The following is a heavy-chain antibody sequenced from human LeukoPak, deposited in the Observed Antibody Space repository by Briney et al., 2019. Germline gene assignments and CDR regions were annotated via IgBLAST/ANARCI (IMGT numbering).Heavy chain of an antibody. V-gene: IGHV4-39*01. CDR3: ARVRDYGSVSRRAFDV. J-gene: IGHJ3*01. CDR2: IYYSGST. D-gene: IGHD3-10*01. CDR1: GGPISSAGDY. Sequence: KPSETLSLTCTVSGGPISSAGDYWVWIRQPPGKGLEWIGNIYYSGSTYYNLSLKSRITISVDTSKNRFSLMLSSGTAADTAVYFCARVRDYGSVSRRAFDVWGQGTLVTVSS.